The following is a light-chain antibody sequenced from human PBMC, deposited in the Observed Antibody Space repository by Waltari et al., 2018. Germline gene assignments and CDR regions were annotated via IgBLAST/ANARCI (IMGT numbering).Light chain of an antibody. CDR2: WAS. Sequence: DIVMTQSPDSLAVSLGERATINCKSSQSVLYSSNNQHYLAWYQQKPGQPPKLLIYWASTRESGVPDRFSGSGSGTDFTLTISSLQAEDVAVYYCQQYYSTPRPWTFGQGTKVEIK. J-gene: IGKJ1*01. CDR3: QQYYSTPRPWT. V-gene: IGKV4-1*01. CDR1: QSVLYSSNNQHY.